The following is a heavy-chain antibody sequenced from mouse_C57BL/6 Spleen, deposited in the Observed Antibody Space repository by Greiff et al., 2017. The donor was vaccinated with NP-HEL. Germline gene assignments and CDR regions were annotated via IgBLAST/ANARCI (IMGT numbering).Heavy chain of an antibody. Sequence: EVQLMEPGGGLVQPGGSLKLSCAASGFTFSDYGMAWVRQAPRKGPEWVAFISNLAYSIYYADTVTGRFTISRENAKNTLYLEMSSLRSEDTAMYYCASVYDGYYWYFDDWGKGTTVTVSS. V-gene: IGHV5-15*01. J-gene: IGHJ1*03. D-gene: IGHD2-3*01. CDR1: GFTFSDYG. CDR3: ASVYDGYYWYFDD. CDR2: ISNLAYSI.